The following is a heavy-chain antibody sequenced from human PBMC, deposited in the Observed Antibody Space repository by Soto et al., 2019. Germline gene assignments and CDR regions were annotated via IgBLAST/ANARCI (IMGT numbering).Heavy chain of an antibody. CDR3: ARWRIRLWSPFDY. V-gene: IGHV4-59*01. CDR1: GDSISSYY. Sequence: QVQLQESGPGLVKPSETLSLTCTVSGDSISSYYWSWIRQPPGKGLEWIGYIYYSGSTNYNPSLKSRVTISVDTSTNQFSLKLSSVTAADTAVYYCARWRIRLWSPFDYWGQGTLVTVSS. CDR2: IYYSGST. D-gene: IGHD5-18*01. J-gene: IGHJ4*02.